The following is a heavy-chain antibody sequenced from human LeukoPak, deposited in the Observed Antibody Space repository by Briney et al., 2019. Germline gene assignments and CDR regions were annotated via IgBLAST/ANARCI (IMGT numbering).Heavy chain of an antibody. CDR3: ARDRGIVVVPAAMTHNWFDP. V-gene: IGHV1-2*02. Sequence: ASVKVSCKASGYTFTGYYMHWMRQAPGQGLEWMGWINPNSGGTNYAQKFQGRVTMTRDTSISTAYMELSRLRSDYTAVYYCARDRGIVVVPAAMTHNWFDPWGQGTLVTVSS. D-gene: IGHD2-2*01. J-gene: IGHJ5*02. CDR1: GYTFTGYY. CDR2: INPNSGGT.